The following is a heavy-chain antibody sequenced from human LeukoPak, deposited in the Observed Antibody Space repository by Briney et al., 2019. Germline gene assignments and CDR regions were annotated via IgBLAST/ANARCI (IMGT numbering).Heavy chain of an antibody. Sequence: QSGGSLRLSCAASGFTFSSYAMSWVRQAPGKELEWVAVISYDGSNKYYADSVKGRFTISRDNSKNTLYLQMNSLRAEDTAVYYCARSYYDILTGYYETRSYYYYMDVWGKGTTVTVSS. CDR1: GFTFSSYA. D-gene: IGHD3-9*01. CDR2: ISYDGSNK. CDR3: ARSYYDILTGYYETRSYYYYMDV. V-gene: IGHV3-30*04. J-gene: IGHJ6*03.